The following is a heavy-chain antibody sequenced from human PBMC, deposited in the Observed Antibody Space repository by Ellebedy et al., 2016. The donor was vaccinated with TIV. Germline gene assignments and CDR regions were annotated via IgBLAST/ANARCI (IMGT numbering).Heavy chain of an antibody. CDR2: ISYDGSNK. V-gene: IGHV3-30-3*01. CDR1: GFTFSSYA. J-gene: IGHJ4*02. Sequence: PGGSLRLSCAASGFTFSSYAMHWVRQAPGKGLEWVAVISYDGSNKYYADSVKGRFTISRDNSKRTVDLQMNSLRAEDTAVYFCAKDRTPGDGYWVFDNWGQGTLVSVSS. CDR3: AKDRTPGDGYWVFDN. D-gene: IGHD5-18*01.